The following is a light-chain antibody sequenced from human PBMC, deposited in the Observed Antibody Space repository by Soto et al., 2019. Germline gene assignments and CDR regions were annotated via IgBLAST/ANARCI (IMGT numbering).Light chain of an antibody. CDR1: QSVSSSY. CDR3: QQYGSSAGT. Sequence: EIVLTQSPGTLSLSPGERATLSCRASQSVSSSYLAWYQQKPGQAHRLLIYGASSRATGIPDRFSGSLSGTDFTLTISRLEPEDFAVYYCQQYGSSAGTFGQGTKVEIK. V-gene: IGKV3-20*01. CDR2: GAS. J-gene: IGKJ1*01.